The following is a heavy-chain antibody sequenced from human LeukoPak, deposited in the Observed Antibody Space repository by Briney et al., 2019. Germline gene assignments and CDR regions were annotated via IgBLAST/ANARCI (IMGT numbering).Heavy chain of an antibody. CDR3: ASPPSYYYETSGYSHDAFDL. D-gene: IGHD3-22*01. J-gene: IGHJ3*01. Sequence: SETLSLTCTVSGCPLSSNTYYWGWIRQPPGKGLEWIGSISHSGSAYYNPSLKSRVSISVDTSMTQMSLKLSSVTASDTAVYYCASPPSYYYETSGYSHDAFDLWGQGTMITVSS. CDR2: ISHSGSA. CDR1: GCPLSSNTYY. V-gene: IGHV4-39*01.